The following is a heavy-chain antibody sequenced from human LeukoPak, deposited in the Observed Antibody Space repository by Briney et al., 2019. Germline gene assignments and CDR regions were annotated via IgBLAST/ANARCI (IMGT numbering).Heavy chain of an antibody. V-gene: IGHV1-2*02. CDR2: INPNSGGT. Sequence: ASVKVSCKASGYTFTGYYMHWVRQAPGQGLEWMGWINPNSGGTNYAQKFQGRVTMTRDTSISTAYMGLSRLRSDDTAVYYCARDSLGYCSSISCMLLDFWGQGTLVTVSS. CDR1: GYTFTGYY. D-gene: IGHD2-2*01. J-gene: IGHJ4*02. CDR3: ARDSLGYCSSISCMLLDF.